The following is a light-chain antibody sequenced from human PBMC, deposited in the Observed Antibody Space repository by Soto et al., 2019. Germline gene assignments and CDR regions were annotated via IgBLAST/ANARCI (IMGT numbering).Light chain of an antibody. V-gene: IGKV1-9*01. J-gene: IGKJ2*01. Sequence: DIQLTQSPSFLSASVGDRVTITCRASQGISSFLAWYQQKPGKAPKLLIYAASTLQSGVPSRFSGSGSGTECTLTISSLQPEDFATYYCQQLNSYPRYTFGQGTKLEIK. CDR1: QGISSF. CDR2: AAS. CDR3: QQLNSYPRYT.